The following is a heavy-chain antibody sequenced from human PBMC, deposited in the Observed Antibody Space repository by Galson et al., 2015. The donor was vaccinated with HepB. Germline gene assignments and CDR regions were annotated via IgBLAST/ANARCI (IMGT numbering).Heavy chain of an antibody. D-gene: IGHD4-11*01. Sequence: SLRLSCAGSGFTFNNYAMTWVRQAPGKGLEWVSAISGTGGSTYYADSVKGRFTISRDSSKNTLYLQMNSLRAEDTAVYYCARVEGSNPSYFDYWGQGTLVTVSS. V-gene: IGHV3-23*01. CDR3: ARVEGSNPSYFDY. CDR2: ISGTGGST. J-gene: IGHJ4*02. CDR1: GFTFNNYA.